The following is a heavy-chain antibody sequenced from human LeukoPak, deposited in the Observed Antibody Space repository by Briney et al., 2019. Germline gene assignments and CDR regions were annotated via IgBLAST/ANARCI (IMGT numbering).Heavy chain of an antibody. CDR3: ARGENSGSYSSYFDS. CDR2: IDHTGRS. V-gene: IGHV4-34*01. D-gene: IGHD3-10*01. J-gene: IGHJ5*01. CDR1: GGSFSGHY. Sequence: PSETLSLICAVYGGSFSGHYWTWIRQPPGKGLEWIGEIDHTGRSTYNPSLTSRVTISKDSSKNQFSLSLGSVIAADTAVYFCARGENSGSYSSYFDSWAQGTPVTVSS.